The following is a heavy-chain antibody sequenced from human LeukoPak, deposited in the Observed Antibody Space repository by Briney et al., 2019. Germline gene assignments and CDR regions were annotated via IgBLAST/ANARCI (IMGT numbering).Heavy chain of an antibody. CDR3: AKHGGRYFDS. D-gene: IGHD4-23*01. CDR1: GGSISTNTW. CDR2: TSHDGNA. V-gene: IGHV4-4*02. J-gene: IGHJ4*02. Sequence: SGTLSLTCAVSGGSISTNTWWSWVRQPPGKGLEWIGQTSHDGNADYTPSLKSRVTISVDKSKNQLSLKLNSVTAADSAVYYCAKHGGRYFDSWGREPWSPSPQ.